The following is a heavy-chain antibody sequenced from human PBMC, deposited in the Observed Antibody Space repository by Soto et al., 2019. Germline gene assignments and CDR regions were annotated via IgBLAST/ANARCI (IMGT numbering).Heavy chain of an antibody. D-gene: IGHD4-17*01. Sequence: SLKVSCKASGGTFSSYTISWVRQAPGQGLEWMGRIIPILGITNYAQKFQGRVTITRDTSTSTVYMELSSLRTEDTAVYYCARDHDYGEGMNWFDPWGQGTLVTVSS. V-gene: IGHV1-69*04. J-gene: IGHJ5*02. CDR2: IIPILGIT. CDR3: ARDHDYGEGMNWFDP. CDR1: GGTFSSYT.